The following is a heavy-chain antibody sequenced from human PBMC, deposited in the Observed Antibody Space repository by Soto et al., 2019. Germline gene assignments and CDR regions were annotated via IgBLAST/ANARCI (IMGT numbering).Heavy chain of an antibody. CDR2: ISYDGSNK. D-gene: IGHD3-10*01. Sequence: QVQLVESGGGVVQPGRSLRLSCAASGFTFSSYGMHWVRQAPGKGLEWVAVISYDGSNKYYADSVKGRFTISRDNSKNTLYMQMNSLRAEDTAVYYCATLHPCFGDGYYYYGMDVWGQGTTVTVSS. CDR3: ATLHPCFGDGYYYYGMDV. V-gene: IGHV3-30*03. J-gene: IGHJ6*02. CDR1: GFTFSSYG.